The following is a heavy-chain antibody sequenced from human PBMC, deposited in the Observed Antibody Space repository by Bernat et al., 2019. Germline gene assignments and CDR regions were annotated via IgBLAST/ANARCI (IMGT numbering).Heavy chain of an antibody. CDR3: ATVYDYVWAPTYNWFDP. J-gene: IGHJ5*02. V-gene: IGHV1-24*01. D-gene: IGHD3-16*01. CDR2: FDPEDGET. Sequence: QVQLVQSGAEVKKPGASVKVSCKVSGYTLTELSMHWVRQAPGKGLEWMGGFDPEDGETSYAQKFQGRVTMTEDTSTDTAYMALSSLRSEDTAVYYCATVYDYVWAPTYNWFDPWGQGTLVTVSS. CDR1: GYTLTELS.